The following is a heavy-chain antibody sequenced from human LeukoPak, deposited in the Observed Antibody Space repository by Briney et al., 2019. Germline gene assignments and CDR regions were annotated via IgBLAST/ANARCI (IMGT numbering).Heavy chain of an antibody. CDR3: ARDNYGCDY. Sequence: GGSLRHSCAASGFTFSSYSMNWVRQAPGKGLEWIAYISFSGGTIYYAGAVRGRFTISRDNAQNSLYLQMNSLRAEDTAVYYCARDNYGCDYWGQGTLVSVSS. V-gene: IGHV3-48*04. CDR2: ISFSGGTI. J-gene: IGHJ4*02. CDR1: GFTFSSYS. D-gene: IGHD3-10*01.